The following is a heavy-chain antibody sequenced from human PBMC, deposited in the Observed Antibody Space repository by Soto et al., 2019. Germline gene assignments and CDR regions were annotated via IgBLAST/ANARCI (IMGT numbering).Heavy chain of an antibody. CDR2: ISANGDTI. CDR1: GFTVDDYA. J-gene: IGHJ4*02. Sequence: PGGSLRLSCVASGFTVDDYAMHWVRQAPGKGLEWVSGISANGDTIDYADSVKGRFTISRDNAKNSLFLQMNSLRPEDTALYYCAKDMKWGGMTTIHYFDYWGQGTLVTVSS. D-gene: IGHD4-17*01. CDR3: AKDMKWGGMTTIHYFDY. V-gene: IGHV3-9*01.